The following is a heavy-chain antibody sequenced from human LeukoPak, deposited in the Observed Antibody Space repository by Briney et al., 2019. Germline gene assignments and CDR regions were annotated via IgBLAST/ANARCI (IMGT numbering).Heavy chain of an antibody. J-gene: IGHJ3*02. CDR3: ASTRGMNAFDI. V-gene: IGHV4-59*12. Sequence: SETLSLTCTVSGGSISNNYWSWIRQPPGKGLEWIGYIYYSGSTYYNPSLKSRVTISVDTSKNQFSLKLSSVTAADTAVYYCASTRGMNAFDIWGQGTMVTVSS. CDR2: IYYSGST. CDR1: GGSISNNY.